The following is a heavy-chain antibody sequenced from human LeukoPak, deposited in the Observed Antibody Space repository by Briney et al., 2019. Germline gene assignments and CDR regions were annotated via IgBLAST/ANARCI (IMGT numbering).Heavy chain of an antibody. CDR3: AVGYDSSGYYPAHFDY. D-gene: IGHD3-22*01. V-gene: IGHV4-59*01. J-gene: IGHJ4*02. CDR1: GGSISSYY. Sequence: PSETLSLTCTVSGGSISSYYWSWIRQPPGKGLEWIGYIYYSGNTNYNPSLKSRVTISVDTSKNQFSLKLSSVTAADTAVYYCAVGYDSSGYYPAHFDYWGQGTLVTVSS. CDR2: IYYSGNT.